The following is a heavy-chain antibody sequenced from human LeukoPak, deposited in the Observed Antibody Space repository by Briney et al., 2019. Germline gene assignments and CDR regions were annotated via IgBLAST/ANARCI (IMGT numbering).Heavy chain of an antibody. CDR2: ISYSWTT. J-gene: IGHJ4*02. V-gene: IGHV4-39*01. D-gene: IGHD5-24*01. Sequence: PSETLSLTCTVSGGSISSSSSDYYWGWVRQPPGKGLEWIGSISYSWTTYYNPSLKSRVTISADTSNNQFSLKLTSLTAADTAVYYCARLDGKVEMAIDYWGQGTLVTVSS. CDR3: ARLDGKVEMAIDY. CDR1: GGSISSSSSDYY.